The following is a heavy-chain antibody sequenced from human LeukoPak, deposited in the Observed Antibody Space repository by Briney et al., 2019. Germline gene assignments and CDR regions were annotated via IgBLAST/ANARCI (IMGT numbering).Heavy chain of an antibody. J-gene: IGHJ4*02. D-gene: IGHD6-13*01. CDR2: MNPNSGKT. Sequence: ASMKVSCKASGYTFTSSDINWVRQAPGQGLEWMGWMNPNSGKTGYARKFQGRVTMTKNTSISTAYMEVSSLGYEDTAIYYCARGRPGLASAGTYDFWGQGTLITVSS. CDR1: GYTFTSSD. V-gene: IGHV1-8*01. CDR3: ARGRPGLASAGTYDF.